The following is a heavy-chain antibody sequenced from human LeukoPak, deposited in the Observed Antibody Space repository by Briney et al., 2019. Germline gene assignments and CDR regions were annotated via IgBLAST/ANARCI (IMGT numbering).Heavy chain of an antibody. CDR2: STGSRAGT. Sequence: GSLRLSCAASGFAFSNDAMNWVRQAPGKAPEWVSSTGSRAGTHYADSVKGRLTISRDNSKNTLYLQMNNVRTEDTAVYSCARGGAWLRLDAFDLWGQGTVVTVSS. J-gene: IGHJ3*01. D-gene: IGHD5-12*01. CDR1: GFAFSNDA. V-gene: IGHV3-23*01. CDR3: ARGGAWLRLDAFDL.